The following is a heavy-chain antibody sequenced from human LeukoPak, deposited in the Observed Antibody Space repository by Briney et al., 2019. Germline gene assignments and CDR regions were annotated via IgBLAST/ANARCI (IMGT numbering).Heavy chain of an antibody. CDR2: INPNSGGT. CDR1: GYTFTGYY. CDR3: ARASDPQQLVPRSFDY. D-gene: IGHD6-13*01. Sequence: ASVKVSCKASGYTFTGYYMHWVRQAPGQGLEWMGWINPNSGGTNYAQKFQGRVTMTRDTSSSTAYMELSRLRSDDTAVYYCARASDPQQLVPRSFDYWGQGTLVTVSS. V-gene: IGHV1-2*02. J-gene: IGHJ4*02.